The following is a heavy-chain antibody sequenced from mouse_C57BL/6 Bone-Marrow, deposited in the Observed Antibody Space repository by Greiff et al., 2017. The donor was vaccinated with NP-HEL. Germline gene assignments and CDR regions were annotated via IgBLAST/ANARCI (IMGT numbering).Heavy chain of an antibody. V-gene: IGHV1-54*01. Sequence: QVQLQQSGAELVRPGTSVKVSCKASGYAFTNYLIEWVKQRPGQGLEWIGVLNPGSGGTNYNEKFKGKATLTADKSSSTAYMQLSSLTSEDSAVYFCARGTGPWYFDVWGTGTTVTVSS. CDR3: ARGTGPWYFDV. D-gene: IGHD4-1*01. CDR2: LNPGSGGT. J-gene: IGHJ1*03. CDR1: GYAFTNYL.